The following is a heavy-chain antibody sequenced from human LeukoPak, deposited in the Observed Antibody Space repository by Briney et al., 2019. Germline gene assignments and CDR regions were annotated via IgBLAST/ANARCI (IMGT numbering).Heavy chain of an antibody. CDR2: INPSGGST. J-gene: IGHJ3*02. CDR1: GYTFTSYY. V-gene: IGHV1-46*01. D-gene: IGHD3-22*01. Sequence: ASVKVSCKASGYTFTSYYMHWVRQAPGQGLEWMGIINPSGGSTSYAQKFQGRVTMTRDMSTSTVYMELSSLRSEDTAVYYCARILTYYYDSSGLDAFDIWGQGTVVTVSS. CDR3: ARILTYYYDSSGLDAFDI.